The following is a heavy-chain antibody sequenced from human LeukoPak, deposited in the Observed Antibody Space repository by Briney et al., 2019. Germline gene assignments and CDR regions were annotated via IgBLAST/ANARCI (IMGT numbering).Heavy chain of an antibody. CDR2: IIPIFGTA. CDR1: GGTFSSYA. D-gene: IGHD3-22*01. V-gene: IGHV1-69*05. Sequence: ASVKVSCKASGGTFSSYAISWVRQAPGQGLEWMGRIIPIFGTANYAQKFQGRVTITTDESTSTAYMELSSLRSEDTAVYYCARDGAEVVITTYYFDYWGQGTLVTVSS. J-gene: IGHJ4*02. CDR3: ARDGAEVVITTYYFDY.